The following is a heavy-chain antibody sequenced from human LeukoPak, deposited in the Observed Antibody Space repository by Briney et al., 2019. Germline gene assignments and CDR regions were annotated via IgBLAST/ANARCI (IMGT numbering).Heavy chain of an antibody. D-gene: IGHD6-13*01. CDR1: GFTFSSYG. CDR2: ISYDGSNK. J-gene: IGHJ6*02. V-gene: IGHV3-30*18. Sequence: GGSLRLSCAASGFTFSSYGMHWVRQAPGKGLEWVAVISYDGSNKYYADSVKGRFTISRDNSKNTLYLQMNSLRAEDTAVYYCAKDRGPPQQLVPDYYYYGMDVWGQGTTVTVSS. CDR3: AKDRGPPQQLVPDYYYYGMDV.